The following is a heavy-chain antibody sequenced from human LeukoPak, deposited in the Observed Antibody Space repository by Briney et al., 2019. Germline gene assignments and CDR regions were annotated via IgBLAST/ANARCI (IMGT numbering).Heavy chain of an antibody. CDR2: IYHSGST. V-gene: IGHV4-4*02. Sequence: SETLSLTCAVSGGSISSSNWWSWVRQPPGKGLEWIGEIYHSGSTNYNPSLKSRVTISVDKSKNQFSLKLSSVTAADTAVYYCARAWYYGSGSYYKDAGVFDYWGQGTLVTVSS. J-gene: IGHJ4*02. CDR1: GGSISSSNW. CDR3: ARAWYYGSGSYYKDAGVFDY. D-gene: IGHD3-10*01.